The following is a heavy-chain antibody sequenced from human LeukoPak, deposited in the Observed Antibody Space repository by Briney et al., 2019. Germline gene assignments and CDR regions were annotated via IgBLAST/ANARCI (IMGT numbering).Heavy chain of an antibody. V-gene: IGHV3-21*01. CDR1: GFTFSSYS. J-gene: IGHJ4*01. CDR3: ARVPPGTTFLIGPSDY. CDR2: ISRSSSYI. D-gene: IGHD1-1*01. Sequence: PGGSLRLSCAASGFTFSSYSMNWVRQAPGKGLEWVSSISRSSSYIYYADSVKGRFTISRDNARKSLYLQLNSLRAEDTAVYFCARVPPGTTFLIGPSDYWGHGTLVTVSS.